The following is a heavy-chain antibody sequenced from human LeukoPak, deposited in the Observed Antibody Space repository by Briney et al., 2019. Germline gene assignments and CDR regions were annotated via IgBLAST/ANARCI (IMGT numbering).Heavy chain of an antibody. CDR3: ASKGGNDWEYLFDY. V-gene: IGHV3-53*01. J-gene: IGHJ4*02. Sequence: PGGSLRLSCAASGFTVSSNYMSWVRQAPGKGLEWVSVIYSGGYTDYADSVKGRFTISRDNSKNTLYLQMNSLRAEDTAVYYCASKGGNDWEYLFDYWGQGTLVTVSS. D-gene: IGHD1-1*01. CDR2: IYSGGYT. CDR1: GFTVSSNY.